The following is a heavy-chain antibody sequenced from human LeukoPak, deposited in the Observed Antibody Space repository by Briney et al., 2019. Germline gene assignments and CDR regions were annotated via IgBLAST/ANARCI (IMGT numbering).Heavy chain of an antibody. CDR2: IRGDGSRL. CDR3: VRDLNYCNSGRCYDAFDI. D-gene: IGHD2/OR15-2a*01. J-gene: IGHJ3*02. V-gene: IGHV3-7*01. Sequence: PGGSLRLSCVASEFSISPFWMTWVRQAPGKGLEWVANIRGDGSRLYYEDSVKGRFTISRDNAKNSLYLQMSNLRAEDTSVYYCVRDLNYCNSGRCYDAFDIWGQGTMVTVSS. CDR1: EFSISPFW.